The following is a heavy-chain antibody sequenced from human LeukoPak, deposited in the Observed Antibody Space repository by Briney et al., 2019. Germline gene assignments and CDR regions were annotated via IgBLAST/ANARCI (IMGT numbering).Heavy chain of an antibody. CDR2: INPRGGST. Sequence: ASVKVSCKASGYTFTSYYMHWVRQAPGQGLEWMGIINPRGGSTSYAQKFQGRVTMTRDTSTSTVCMELSSLRSEDTAVYYCARDWPTMGDAFDIWGQGTMVTVSS. V-gene: IGHV1-46*03. D-gene: IGHD3-10*01. CDR3: ARDWPTMGDAFDI. CDR1: GYTFTSYY. J-gene: IGHJ3*02.